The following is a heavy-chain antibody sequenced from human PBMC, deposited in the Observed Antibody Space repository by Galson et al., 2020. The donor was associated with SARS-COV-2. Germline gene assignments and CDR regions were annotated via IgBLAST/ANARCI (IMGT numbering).Heavy chain of an antibody. Sequence: GESLKISCAASGFTFSSYAMSWVRQAPGKGLEWVSAISGSGGSTYYADSVKGRFTISRDNSKNTLYLQMNSLRAEDTAVYYCAKMEDQNSYGQGMDYWGQGTLVTVSS. CDR1: GFTFSSYA. V-gene: IGHV3-23*01. CDR2: ISGSGGST. D-gene: IGHD5-18*01. CDR3: AKMEDQNSYGQGMDY. J-gene: IGHJ4*02.